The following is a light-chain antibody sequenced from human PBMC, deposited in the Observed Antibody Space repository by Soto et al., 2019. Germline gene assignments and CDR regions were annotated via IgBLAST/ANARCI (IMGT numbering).Light chain of an antibody. Sequence: DIQWTQSLTPRFAPLVTKVTIIFRAGQIFGVGLPWYQQIQGKAPNLLIYKVSHLQSGVPSRFSGSGSKTEFTLTINNLQPDDFATYYCQEFNTYARTFGPGTKVEIK. CDR1: QIFGVG. CDR2: KVS. V-gene: IGKV1-5*03. J-gene: IGKJ1*01. CDR3: QEFNTYART.